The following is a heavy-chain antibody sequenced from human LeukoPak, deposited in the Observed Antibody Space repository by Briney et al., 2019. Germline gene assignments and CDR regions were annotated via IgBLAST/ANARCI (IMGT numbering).Heavy chain of an antibody. CDR2: ISSSCGST. CDR1: GFTFSSYA. CDR3: AESADTNTDSRWDY. J-gene: IGHJ4*02. V-gene: IGHV3-23*01. Sequence: GGSLRLSCAASGFTFSSYAMSWVRQAPGRGLEWVSAISSSCGSTYYADSVKGRLTTTRDNSNNTLDLQKKSLRAEDTAVYYCAESADTNTDSRWDYWGQGTLVTVSS. D-gene: IGHD2-15*01.